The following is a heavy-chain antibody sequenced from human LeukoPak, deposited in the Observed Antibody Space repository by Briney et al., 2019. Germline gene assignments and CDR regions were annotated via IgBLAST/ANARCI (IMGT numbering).Heavy chain of an antibody. D-gene: IGHD6-13*01. CDR3: AKDDGSWYYFDY. V-gene: IGHV3-30*02. J-gene: IGHJ4*02. CDR1: GFTFTSYG. CDR2: IRSDGSNK. Sequence: PGGSLRLSCAASGFTFTSYGMHWVRQAPGKGLEWVAFIRSDGSNKYYADSVKGRFTISRDNSKNTLHVQMNSLRGKGTAVYYCAKDDGSWYYFDYWGEGTLVTVSS.